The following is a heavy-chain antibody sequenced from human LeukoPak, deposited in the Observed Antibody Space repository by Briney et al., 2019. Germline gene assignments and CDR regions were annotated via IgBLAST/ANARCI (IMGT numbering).Heavy chain of an antibody. CDR1: GFAFSSYG. CDR3: AKNSGGTCYSHLDY. V-gene: IGHV3-23*01. J-gene: IGHJ4*02. CDR2: ISGSGGST. Sequence: PGGSLRLSCAGSGFAFSSYGMTWVRQAPGKGLEWVSGISGSGGSTYYEDSVKGRFTISRDNSKNTLYLQMNSLRAEDTAVYYCAKNSGGTCYSHLDYWGQGTLVTVSS. D-gene: IGHD2-15*01.